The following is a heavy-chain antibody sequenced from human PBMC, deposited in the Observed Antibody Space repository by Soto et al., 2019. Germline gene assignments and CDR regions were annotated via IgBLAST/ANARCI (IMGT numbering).Heavy chain of an antibody. Sequence: GGSLRLSCAASGFSFSGYWMHWVRQAPGKGLMWVSRINSDGRSTTYADPVKGRFTISRDDAKNTLYLEMTSLRVEDTAVYYCARDPDWGGYSWFDPRGQGTLVTVSS. CDR2: INSDGRST. D-gene: IGHD7-27*01. CDR1: GFSFSGYW. J-gene: IGHJ5*02. V-gene: IGHV3-74*01. CDR3: ARDPDWGGYSWFDP.